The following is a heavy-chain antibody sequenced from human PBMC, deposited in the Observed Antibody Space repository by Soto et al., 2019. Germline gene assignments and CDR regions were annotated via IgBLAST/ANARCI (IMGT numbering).Heavy chain of an antibody. Sequence: QITLKESGPTLVKPTQTLTLTCTFSGFSLSTSRVGVGWIRQPPGKALEWLALIYWNDDKHYSPSLKSRLTIAKDNSKNQVVLTMTHMDRVDTAAYYCAHRSFAHDAFDVWGQGTMVTVSS. J-gene: IGHJ3*01. CDR2: IYWNDDK. V-gene: IGHV2-5*01. CDR3: AHRSFAHDAFDV. CDR1: GFSLSTSRVG.